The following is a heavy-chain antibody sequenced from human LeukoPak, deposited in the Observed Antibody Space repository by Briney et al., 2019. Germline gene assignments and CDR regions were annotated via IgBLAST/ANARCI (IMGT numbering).Heavy chain of an antibody. Sequence: GRSLRLSCAASGFTFDDYAMHWVRQAPGKGLEWVSGISWNSGSIGYADSVKGRFTISRDNSKNTLYLQMNSLRAEDTAVYYCARDIYDAFDIWGQGTMVTVSS. V-gene: IGHV3-9*01. CDR3: ARDIYDAFDI. CDR1: GFTFDDYA. J-gene: IGHJ3*02. CDR2: ISWNSGSI.